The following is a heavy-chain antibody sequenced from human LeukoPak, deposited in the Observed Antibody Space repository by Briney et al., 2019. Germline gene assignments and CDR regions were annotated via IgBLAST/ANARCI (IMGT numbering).Heavy chain of an antibody. V-gene: IGHV4-59*01. J-gene: IGHJ4*02. Sequence: PSETLSLTCTVSGGSISSYYWSWIRQPPGKGLEWIGYIYYSGSTNYNPSPKSRVTISVDTSKNQFSLKLSSVTAADTAVYYCARGRDSSGYYELWGQGTLVTVSS. CDR1: GGSISSYY. D-gene: IGHD3-22*01. CDR2: IYYSGST. CDR3: ARGRDSSGYYEL.